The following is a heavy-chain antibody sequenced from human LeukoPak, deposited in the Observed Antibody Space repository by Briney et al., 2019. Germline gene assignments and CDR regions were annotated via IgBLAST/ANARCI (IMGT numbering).Heavy chain of an antibody. CDR3: ARDQYCSGGSCYSDYYYYYMDV. V-gene: IGHV4-38-2*02. J-gene: IGHJ6*03. CDR1: GYSISSGYY. CDR2: SYHSGST. Sequence: SETLSLTCAVSGYSISSGYYWGWIRRPPGKGLEWSGRSYHSGSTYYNPSLKSRVTISVDTSKNQFSLKLSSVTAADTAVYYCARDQYCSGGSCYSDYYYYYMDVWGKGTTVTVSS. D-gene: IGHD2-15*01.